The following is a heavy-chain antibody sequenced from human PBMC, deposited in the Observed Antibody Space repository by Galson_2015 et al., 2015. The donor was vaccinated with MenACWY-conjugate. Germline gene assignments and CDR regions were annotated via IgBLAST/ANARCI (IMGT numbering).Heavy chain of an antibody. CDR2: MHYSGST. D-gene: IGHD3-22*01. Sequence: ETLSLTCAVSGYSISSGSWWGWIRQPPGKGLEWIGYMHYSGSTYYSPSLKSRVTMSVDTSKNQFSLKLSSVTAVDTAVYYCAKIRAMYDTTDAFDIWG. CDR1: GYSISSGSW. CDR3: AKIRAMYDTTDAFDI. V-gene: IGHV4-28*01. J-gene: IGHJ3*02.